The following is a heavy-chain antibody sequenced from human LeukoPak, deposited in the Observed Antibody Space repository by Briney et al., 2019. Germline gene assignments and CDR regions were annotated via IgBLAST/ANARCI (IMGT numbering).Heavy chain of an antibody. CDR2: ISGSGSTI. V-gene: IGHV3-11*04. D-gene: IGHD2-15*01. Sequence: GGSLRLSCAASGFTFSDYYISWIRQAPGKGLEWVSYISGSGSTIYYADSVKGRFTISRDNAKNSLYLQMNSLRAEDTAVYYCAIVPGCSGGSCMADYFDYWGQGTLVTVSS. J-gene: IGHJ4*02. CDR1: GFTFSDYY. CDR3: AIVPGCSGGSCMADYFDY.